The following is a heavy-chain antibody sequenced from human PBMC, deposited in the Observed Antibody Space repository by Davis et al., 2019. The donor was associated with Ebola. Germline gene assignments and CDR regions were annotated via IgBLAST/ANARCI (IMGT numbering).Heavy chain of an antibody. V-gene: IGHV3-23*01. CDR1: GFTFSSYA. D-gene: IGHD3-16*02. J-gene: IGHJ2*01. CDR2: ISGSGGST. Sequence: PGGSLRLSCAASGFTFSSYAMSWVRQAPGKGLEWVSAISGSGGSTYYADSVKGRFTISRDNSKNTLYLQMNSLRAEDTAVYYCAKVGDVMITFGGVIVPNRGNDWYFDLWGRGTLVTVSS. CDR3: AKVGDVMITFGGVIVPNRGNDWYFDL.